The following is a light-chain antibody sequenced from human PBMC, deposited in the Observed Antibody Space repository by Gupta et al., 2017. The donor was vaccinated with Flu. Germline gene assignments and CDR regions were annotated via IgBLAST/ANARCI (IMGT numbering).Light chain of an antibody. V-gene: IGLV9-49*01. CDR3: GADHGSGSNFVRV. CDR1: RGSSNYK. Sequence: QPVLTPPPSASASLGASVTPTPPLRRGSSNYKVDWYQQRPGKGPRFVMRVGTGGIVGSKGDGIPDRFSVLGSGLNRYLTIKNIQEEDESDYHCGADHGSGSNFVRVFGTGTKVTVL. CDR2: VGTGGIVG. J-gene: IGLJ1*01.